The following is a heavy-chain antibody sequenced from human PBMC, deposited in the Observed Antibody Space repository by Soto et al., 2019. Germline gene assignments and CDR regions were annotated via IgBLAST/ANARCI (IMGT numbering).Heavy chain of an antibody. D-gene: IGHD3-10*01. CDR2: IYPGDSDT. V-gene: IGHV5-51*01. CDR3: ARHQILWFGEAQSLNFDY. J-gene: IGHJ4*02. Sequence: GESLKISCKGSGYSFTSYWIGWVRQMPGKGLEWMGIIYPGDSDTRYSPSFQGQVTISADKSISTAYLQWSSLKASDTAMYYCARHQILWFGEAQSLNFDYWGQGTLVTVSS. CDR1: GYSFTSYW.